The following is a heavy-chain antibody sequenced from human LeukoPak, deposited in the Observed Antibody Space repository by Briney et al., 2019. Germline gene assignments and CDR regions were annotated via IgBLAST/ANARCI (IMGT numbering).Heavy chain of an antibody. CDR2: IWYDGSNK. CDR1: GFTFSSYG. J-gene: IGHJ6*02. Sequence: PGRSLRPSCAASGFTFSSYGMHWVRQAPGKGLEWVAVIWYDGSNKYYADSVKGRFTISRDNSKNTLYLQMNSLRAEDTAVYYCARGDEGRYYYYYGMDVWGQGTTVTVSS. V-gene: IGHV3-33*01. CDR3: ARGDEGRYYYYYGMDV.